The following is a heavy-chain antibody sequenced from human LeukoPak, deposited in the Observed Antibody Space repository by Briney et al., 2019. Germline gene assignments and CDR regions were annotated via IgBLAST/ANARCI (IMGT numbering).Heavy chain of an antibody. CDR2: IHYSGSS. CDR3: ARGRRTAVVTDFDY. V-gene: IGHV4-59*01. D-gene: IGHD2-21*02. CDR1: GGSISSYY. Sequence: SETLSLTCTVSGGSISSYYWTWIWQPPGKGLEWIGYIHYSGSSRSHPSLNSRVTMSVDTSKSQFSLKLTSVTAADTAVYYCARGRRTAVVTDFDYWGQGILVTVSS. J-gene: IGHJ4*02.